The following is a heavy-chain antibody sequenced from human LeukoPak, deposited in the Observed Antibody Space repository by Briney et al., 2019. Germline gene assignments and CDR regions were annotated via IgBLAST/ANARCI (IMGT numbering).Heavy chain of an antibody. J-gene: IGHJ6*02. V-gene: IGHV4-30-4*01. CDR1: GGSISSGDYY. Sequence: PSETLSLTCTVSGGSISSGDYYWSWIRQPPGKGLEWIGYIYYSGSTYYNPSLKSRVTISVDTSKNQFSLKLSSVTAADTAVYYCARERNYYGMDVWGQGTTVTVSS. CDR3: ARERNYYGMDV. CDR2: IYYSGST.